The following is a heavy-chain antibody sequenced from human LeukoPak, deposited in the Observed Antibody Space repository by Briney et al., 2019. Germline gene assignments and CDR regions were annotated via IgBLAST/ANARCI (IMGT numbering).Heavy chain of an antibody. D-gene: IGHD1-1*01. J-gene: IGHJ6*02. V-gene: IGHV1-2*04. CDR1: GYTFTSYG. CDR2: INPNIGGT. CDR3: ARGFGHQVPPTAYYYYGMDV. Sequence: ASVTVSCKASGYTFTSYGISWVRQAPGQGLEWMGWINPNIGGTNYAQKFQGWVTMTRDTSISTAYMELSRLRSDDTAVYYCARGFGHQVPPTAYYYYGMDVWGQGTTVTVSS.